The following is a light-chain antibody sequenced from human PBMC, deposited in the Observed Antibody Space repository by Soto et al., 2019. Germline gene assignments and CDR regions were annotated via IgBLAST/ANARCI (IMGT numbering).Light chain of an antibody. CDR2: EGS. J-gene: IGLJ1*01. CDR1: SSDVGSYNL. Sequence: QSVLTQPASVSGSPGQLITISCTGTSSDVGSYNLVSWYQQHPGKAPKLMIYEGSKRPSGVSNRFSGSKSGNTASLTISGLQAEDDADYYCCSYAGSSTFYVFGTGTKATVL. V-gene: IGLV2-23*03. CDR3: CSYAGSSTFYV.